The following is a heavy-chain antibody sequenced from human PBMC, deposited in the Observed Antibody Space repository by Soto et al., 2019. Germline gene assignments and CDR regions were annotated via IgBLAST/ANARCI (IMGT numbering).Heavy chain of an antibody. J-gene: IGHJ4*02. D-gene: IGHD6-19*01. V-gene: IGHV3-7*03. CDR1: GFTFSSYW. CDR3: ARCKEGIAVAGSMDY. Sequence: GGSLRLSCAASGFTFSSYWMSWVRQAPGKGLEWVANIKQDGSEKYYVDSVKGRFTISRDNAKNSLYLQMNSLRAEDTAVYYCARCKEGIAVAGSMDYWGQGTLVTVSS. CDR2: IKQDGSEK.